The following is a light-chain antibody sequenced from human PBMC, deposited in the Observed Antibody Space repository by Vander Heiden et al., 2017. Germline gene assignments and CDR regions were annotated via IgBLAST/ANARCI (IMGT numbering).Light chain of an antibody. CDR3: HQYKKWPPFT. CDR2: GVS. J-gene: IGKJ3*01. V-gene: IGKV3-15*01. Sequence: EIVMTQSPATLSVSPGERATLSCRASQSVGSNLAWYQQKPGQAPRLLIYGVSTTATGIPARFSGSGSGTEFTLTISSLQSEDFAVYYCHQYKKWPPFTFGPGTKVDVK. CDR1: QSVGSN.